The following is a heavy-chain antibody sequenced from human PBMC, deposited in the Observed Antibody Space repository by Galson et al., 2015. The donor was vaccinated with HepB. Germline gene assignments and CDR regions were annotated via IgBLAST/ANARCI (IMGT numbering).Heavy chain of an antibody. CDR2: INTNTGNP. J-gene: IGHJ4*02. Sequence: SVKVSCKASGYTFTSYAMNWVRQAPGQGLEWMGWINTNTGNPTYAQGFTGRFVFSLDTSVSTAYLQISSLKAEDTAVYYCARDLGVDTAMVTGSVGYWGQGTLVTVSS. V-gene: IGHV7-4-1*02. CDR1: GYTFTSYA. D-gene: IGHD5-18*01. CDR3: ARDLGVDTAMVTGSVGY.